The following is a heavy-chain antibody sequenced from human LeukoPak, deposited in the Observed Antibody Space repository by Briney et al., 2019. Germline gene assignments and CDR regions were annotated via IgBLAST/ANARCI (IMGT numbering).Heavy chain of an antibody. J-gene: IGHJ6*03. CDR3: AREVLAARPNLYYYYYYMDV. CDR1: GGSISSGSYY. Sequence: SETLSLTCTVSGGSISSGSYYWSWIRQPAGKGLEWIGRIYTSGSTNYNPSLKSRVTISVDTSKNQFSLKLSSVTAADTAVYYCAREVLAARPNLYYYYYYMDVWGKGTTVTVPS. D-gene: IGHD6-6*01. CDR2: IYTSGST. V-gene: IGHV4-61*02.